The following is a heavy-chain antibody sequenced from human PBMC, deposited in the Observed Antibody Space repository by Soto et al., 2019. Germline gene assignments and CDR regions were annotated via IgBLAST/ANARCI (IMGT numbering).Heavy chain of an antibody. V-gene: IGHV1-69*13. D-gene: IGHD2-15*01. J-gene: IGHJ4*02. CDR2: IIPIFGTA. Sequence: SVKVSCKASGGTFSSYSISWVRQAPGQGLEWMGGIIPIFGTANYAKKFQGRVTITADESTSTAYMELSSLRSEDTAVYYCARAVDSVAPNDYWGQGTLVTVSS. CDR3: ARAVDSVAPNDY. CDR1: GGTFSSYS.